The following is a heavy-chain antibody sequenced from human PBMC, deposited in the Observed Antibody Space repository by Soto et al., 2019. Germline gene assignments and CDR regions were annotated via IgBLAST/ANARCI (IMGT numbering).Heavy chain of an antibody. D-gene: IGHD3-22*01. J-gene: IGHJ4*02. CDR2: IYPSDSDT. CDR3: ARVDTSDYSTATQAAY. Sequence: GESLKISCSGSGYSFANYWIGWVRQMPGKGLEWMGIIYPSDSDTRYSQSLQGQVTISADKSISTAYLQWTSLKASDTAMYFCARVDTSDYSTATQAAYWGQGTLVTVPS. CDR1: GYSFANYW. V-gene: IGHV5-51*01.